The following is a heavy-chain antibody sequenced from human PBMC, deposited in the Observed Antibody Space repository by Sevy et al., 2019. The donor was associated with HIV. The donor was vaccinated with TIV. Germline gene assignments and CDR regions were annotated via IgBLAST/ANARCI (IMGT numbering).Heavy chain of an antibody. V-gene: IGHV1-2*02. CDR1: GYTFTGHY. CDR2: INPNSCST. Sequence: ASVKDSCKASGYTFTGHYMHWVRQAPGQGLEWMGWINPNSCSTDYAQKFQGRVTLTRDTSISTAYLELSRLTSDDTAVYYCARVFPYCSGGSCYSPYDAFDIWGQGTMVTVSS. D-gene: IGHD2-15*01. CDR3: ARVFPYCSGGSCYSPYDAFDI. J-gene: IGHJ3*02.